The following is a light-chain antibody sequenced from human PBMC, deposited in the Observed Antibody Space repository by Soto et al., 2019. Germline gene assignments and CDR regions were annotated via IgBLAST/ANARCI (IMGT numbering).Light chain of an antibody. CDR2: EDN. J-gene: IGLJ2*01. CDR3: SSYTSSSTVV. CDR1: SDSIASYY. V-gene: IGLV6-57*02. Sequence: NFMLTQPHSVSESPGKTVTISCTGSSDSIASYYVQWYQQRPGSAPTAVIYEDNQRPSGVPDRFSGSIDRASNSASLTISGLQAEDEADYYCSSYTSSSTVVFGGGTKLTVL.